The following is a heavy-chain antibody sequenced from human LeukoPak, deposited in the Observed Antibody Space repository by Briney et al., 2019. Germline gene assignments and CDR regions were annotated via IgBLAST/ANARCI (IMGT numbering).Heavy chain of an antibody. D-gene: IGHD4-11*01. CDR2: INPSGGST. CDR1: GYTFTSYY. CDR3: SRGGMAPVTCNWFDP. Sequence: ASLKVSCTASGYTFTSYYMHWVRQAPGQGLEWMALINPSGGSTNYAQKLQGRVTMTRDTSTTTLYMELSSLRAEDTAVYYCSRGGMAPVTCNWFDPWGQGTLVTVSS. J-gene: IGHJ5*02. V-gene: IGHV1-46*04.